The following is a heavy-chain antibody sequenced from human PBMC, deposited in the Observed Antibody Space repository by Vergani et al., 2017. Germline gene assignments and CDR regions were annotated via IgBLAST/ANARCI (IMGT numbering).Heavy chain of an antibody. V-gene: IGHV3-23*01. Sequence: EVQLLESGGGLVQPGGSLRLTCAASEFTFSNSAMNWVRQAPGKGLEWVSGISGSGVSAYYTDSVKGRFTISRDNSKNMLFLQMKNLRTEDTAIYYCAKQYFVSGNYLFDYWGQGTLVTVSS. CDR1: EFTFSNSA. CDR2: ISGSGVSA. J-gene: IGHJ4*02. CDR3: AKQYFVSGNYLFDY. D-gene: IGHD3-10*01.